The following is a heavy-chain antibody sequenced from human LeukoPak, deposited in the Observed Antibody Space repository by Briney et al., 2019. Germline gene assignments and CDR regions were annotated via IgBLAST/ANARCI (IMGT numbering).Heavy chain of an antibody. CDR1: GFTFNSYA. CDR3: ARDRAGPTLYYFDY. J-gene: IGHJ4*02. Sequence: GGSLRLSCAASGFTFNSYAMTWVRQAPGKGLEWVAVIWYDGSNQYYADSVRGRFTISRDNSKNTLYLQLNSLRAEDTAVYYCARDRAGPTLYYFDYWGQGTLVTVSS. V-gene: IGHV3-33*08. D-gene: IGHD1-26*01. CDR2: IWYDGSNQ.